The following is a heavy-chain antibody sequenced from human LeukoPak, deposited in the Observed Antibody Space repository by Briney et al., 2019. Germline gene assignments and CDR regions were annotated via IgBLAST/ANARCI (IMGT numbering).Heavy chain of an antibody. V-gene: IGHV3-21*01. CDR1: GFTFSTYS. CDR3: VRELGRAGWFDP. CDR2: ISSSGNYI. Sequence: GGSLRLSCAASGFTFSTYSMDWVRQTPGKGLEWVSSISSSGNYIYYADSMKGRFTISRDNAKNSLYLQMNSLRAEDTAVYYCVRELGRAGWFDPWGQGTLVTVSS. J-gene: IGHJ5*02. D-gene: IGHD6-6*01.